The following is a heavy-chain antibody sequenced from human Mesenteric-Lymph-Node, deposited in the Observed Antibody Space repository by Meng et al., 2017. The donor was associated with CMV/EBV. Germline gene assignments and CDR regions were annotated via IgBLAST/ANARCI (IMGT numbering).Heavy chain of an antibody. V-gene: IGHV3-64*02. Sequence: GESLKISCAASGFTFSSYDMNWVRQAPGKGLEYVSGITSNGGSTYYADSVKGRFTISRDNYKNTLYLQMGSLRAEDMAVYYCARRPALDVWGQGTTVTVSS. J-gene: IGHJ6*02. CDR3: ARRPALDV. CDR1: GFTFSSYD. CDR2: ITSNGGST.